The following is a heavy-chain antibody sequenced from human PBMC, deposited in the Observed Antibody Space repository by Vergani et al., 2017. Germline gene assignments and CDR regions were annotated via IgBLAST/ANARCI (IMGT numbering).Heavy chain of an antibody. Sequence: QVQLVQSGAEVKKPGSSVKVSCKASGGTFSSYTISWVRQAPGQGLEWMGRIIPILGIANYAQKFQGRVTITADKSTSTAYMELSSLRSEDTAVYYCAVQYSSDSEQKSGNYWGQGTLVTVSS. CDR3: AVQYSSDSEQKSGNY. V-gene: IGHV1-69*02. CDR1: GGTFSSYT. J-gene: IGHJ4*02. CDR2: IIPILGIA. D-gene: IGHD2-15*01.